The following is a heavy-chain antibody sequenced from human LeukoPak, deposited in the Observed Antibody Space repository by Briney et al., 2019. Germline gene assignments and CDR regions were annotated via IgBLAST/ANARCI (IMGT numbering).Heavy chain of an antibody. Sequence: PSETLSLTCTVSGGSISSYYWSWIRQPPGKGLEWIGYIYYSGSTNYNPSLKSRVTISVDTSKNQFSLKLSSVTAADTAVYYCARQRYGYCYGYLHYDYWGQGTLVTVSS. CDR1: GGSISSYY. J-gene: IGHJ4*02. V-gene: IGHV4-59*08. D-gene: IGHD5-18*01. CDR3: ARQRYGYCYGYLHYDY. CDR2: IYYSGST.